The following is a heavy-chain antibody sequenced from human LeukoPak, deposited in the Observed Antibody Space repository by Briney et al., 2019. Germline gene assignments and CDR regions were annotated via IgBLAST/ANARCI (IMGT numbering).Heavy chain of an antibody. V-gene: IGHV4-34*01. CDR3: ARTLRGSYSSSWYRED. CDR2: INHSGST. CDR1: GGSFSGYY. Sequence: SETLSLTCAVYGGSFSGYYWSWIRQPPGKGLEWIGEINHSGSTNYNPSLKGRVTISVDTSKNQFSRKLSSVTAADTAVYYCARTLRGSYSSSWYREDWGQGTLVTVSS. J-gene: IGHJ4*02. D-gene: IGHD6-13*01.